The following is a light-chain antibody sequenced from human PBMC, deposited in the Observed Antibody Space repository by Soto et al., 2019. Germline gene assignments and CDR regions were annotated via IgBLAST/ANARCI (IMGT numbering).Light chain of an antibody. J-gene: IGLJ2*01. Sequence: QSALTQPPSASGSPGQSVTISCTGSSNNLGDYNYVSWYQHHPGKAPKLIIYEVRERPSGVPDRFSASKSGNTASLTVSGLQAEDEADYYCSAYGGSNSLRFGGGTKLTVL. CDR1: SNNLGDYNY. V-gene: IGLV2-8*01. CDR2: EVR. CDR3: SAYGGSNSLR.